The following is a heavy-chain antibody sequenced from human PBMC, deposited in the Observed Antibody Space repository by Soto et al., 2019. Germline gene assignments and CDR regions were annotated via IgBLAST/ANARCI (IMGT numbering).Heavy chain of an antibody. D-gene: IGHD3-16*01. CDR3: AREDYGRQYYFDY. V-gene: IGHV1-3*01. CDR2: INAGNGNT. J-gene: IGHJ4*02. Sequence: ASVKVSCKASGYTFTSYAMHWVRQAPGQRLEWMGWINAGNGNTKYSQKFQGRVTITRDTSTSTAYMELSSLRSEDTAVYYCAREDYGRQYYFDYWGQGTLVTVSS. CDR1: GYTFTSYA.